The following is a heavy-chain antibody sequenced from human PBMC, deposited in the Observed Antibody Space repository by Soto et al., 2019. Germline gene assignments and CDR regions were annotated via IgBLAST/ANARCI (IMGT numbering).Heavy chain of an antibody. Sequence: QVQLQESGPGLVNPSETLSLTCTVSGGSITRGGYYWSWIRQHPGKGLEWLGYIYTIGTTYYNPSHKCSVTISVDTSKNKFSLKLTSVTAADPAVDYCARDPAPWGQGTLVTVSS. CDR3: ARDPAP. V-gene: IGHV4-31*03. CDR1: GGSITRGGYY. J-gene: IGHJ5*02. CDR2: IYTIGTT.